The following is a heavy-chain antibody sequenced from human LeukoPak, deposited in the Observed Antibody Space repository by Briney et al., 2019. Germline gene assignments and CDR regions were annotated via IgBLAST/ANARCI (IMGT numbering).Heavy chain of an antibody. J-gene: IGHJ4*02. CDR2: IYYSGST. D-gene: IGHD6-19*01. CDR1: GGSISSYY. Sequence: PSETLSLTCTVSGGSISSYYWSWIRQPPGKGLEWIGHIYYSGSTNYNPSLTSRVTISVDTSKNQFSLKLSSVTAADTAVYYCARQTYSSGWSPFDYWGQGTLVTVSS. CDR3: ARQTYSSGWSPFDY. V-gene: IGHV4-59*01.